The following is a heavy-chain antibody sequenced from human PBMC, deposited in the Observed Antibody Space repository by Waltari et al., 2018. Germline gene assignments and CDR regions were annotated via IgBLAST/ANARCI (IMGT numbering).Heavy chain of an antibody. D-gene: IGHD3-10*01. V-gene: IGHV3-15*01. CDR1: GFTFSNAW. J-gene: IGHJ6*03. CDR2: IKSKTDGGTT. CDR3: TIRSGTYYYYYMDV. Sequence: EVQLVESGGGLVQPGGSLRLSCAASGFTFSNAWMSWVRQAPGKGLEWVGRIKSKTDGGTTDYAAPVKGRFTISRDDSKNTLYLQMNSLKTEDTAVYYCTIRSGTYYYYYMDVWGKGTTVTVSS.